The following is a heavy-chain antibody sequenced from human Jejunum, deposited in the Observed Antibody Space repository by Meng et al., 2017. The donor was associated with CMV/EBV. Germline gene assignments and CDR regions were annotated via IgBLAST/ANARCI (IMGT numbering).Heavy chain of an antibody. D-gene: IGHD2-2*02. V-gene: IGHV3-66*02. J-gene: IGHJ3*02. CDR3: ARKGYCSGTDCYRVFDI. CDR1: TVRTTY. CDR2: IHSGGNT. Sequence: TVRTTYMTCVRQAPGKGLECVSAIHSGGNTYYPDSVKGRFTISRDNSKNTLYLQMNSLRAEDTAVYFCARKGYCSGTDCYRVFDIWGHGTMVTVSS.